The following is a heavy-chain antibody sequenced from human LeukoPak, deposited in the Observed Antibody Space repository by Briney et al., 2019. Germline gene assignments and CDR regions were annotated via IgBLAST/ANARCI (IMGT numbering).Heavy chain of an antibody. CDR1: GFSFSNHG. D-gene: IGHD1-26*01. J-gene: IGHJ4*02. CDR2: IWDDGNNK. V-gene: IGHV3-33*03. CDR3: AKDVGKWESLHFFDY. Sequence: PGGSLRLSCAASGFSFSNHGMHWVRQAPGKRLEWVAVIWDDGNNKRYANSVKGRFTISRDDSRNTLYLQMNSLRGDDTAVYYCAKDVGKWESLHFFDYWGQGTLVTVSS.